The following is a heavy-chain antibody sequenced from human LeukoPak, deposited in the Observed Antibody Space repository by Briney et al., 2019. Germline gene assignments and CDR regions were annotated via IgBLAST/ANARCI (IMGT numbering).Heavy chain of an antibody. V-gene: IGHV3-21*01. CDR1: GFTFSSYS. D-gene: IGHD3-22*01. J-gene: IGHJ3*02. CDR3: ARADRVGAFDI. Sequence: PGGSLRLSCAASGFTFSSYSMNWVRQAPGKGLEWVSSISSSSSYIYYADSVKGRFTISRDNAKNSLYLQMNSLGAEDTAVYYCARADRVGAFDIWGQGTMVTVSS. CDR2: ISSSSSYI.